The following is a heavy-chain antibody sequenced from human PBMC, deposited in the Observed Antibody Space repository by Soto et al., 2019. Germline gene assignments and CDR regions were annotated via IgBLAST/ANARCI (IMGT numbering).Heavy chain of an antibody. D-gene: IGHD5-12*01. J-gene: IGHJ6*02. Sequence: QVQLVQSGGEVKKPGASVKLSCTASGYTFTSYGISWVRQAPGQGLEWMGWISAYNGKTNYAQNVQGRVTMTTDTSTRTAYMDLRSLISDDTAVYYCARGGDVYDYHGMDVWGQGTTVTVSS. CDR2: ISAYNGKT. CDR1: GYTFTSYG. CDR3: ARGGDVYDYHGMDV. V-gene: IGHV1-18*01.